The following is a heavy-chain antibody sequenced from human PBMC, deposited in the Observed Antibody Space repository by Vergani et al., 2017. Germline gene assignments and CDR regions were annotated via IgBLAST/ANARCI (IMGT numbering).Heavy chain of an antibody. CDR1: GYSISSGYY. D-gene: IGHD2/OR15-2a*01. CDR2: IFHSGST. Sequence: QVQLQESGPGLVKPSETLSLPYAVSGYSISSGYYWGWIRQPPGKGLEWIGSIFHSGSTYYNPSLKSRVTISVDTSKNQFSLKLSSVTAADTAVYYCARLSGGYWGQGTLVTVSS. CDR3: ARLSGGY. V-gene: IGHV4-38-2*01. J-gene: IGHJ4*02.